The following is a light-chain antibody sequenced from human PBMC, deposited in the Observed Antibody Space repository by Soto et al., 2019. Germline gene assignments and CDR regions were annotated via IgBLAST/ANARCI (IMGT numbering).Light chain of an antibody. CDR1: QNVSSSY. CDR2: GAS. V-gene: IGKV3-20*01. Sequence: EIVLTQSPGTLSLSPGKRATLSCRASQNVSSSYLAWYQQKPGQAPRLLIYGASSRATGIPDRFSGSGSGTDFTLTISRLEPEDFAMSYCQQYGSPPKLTFGGGTKVEI. J-gene: IGKJ4*01. CDR3: QQYGSPPKLT.